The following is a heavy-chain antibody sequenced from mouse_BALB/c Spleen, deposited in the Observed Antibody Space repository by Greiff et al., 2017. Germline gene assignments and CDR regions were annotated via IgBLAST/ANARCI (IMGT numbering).Heavy chain of an antibody. Sequence: EVKVVESGGDLVKPGGSLKLSCAASGFTFSSYGMSWVRQTPDKRLEWVATISSGGSYTYYPDSVKGRFTISRDNAKNTLYLQMSSLKSEDTAMYYCARNYYDYDDYYAMDYWGQGTSVTVSS. CDR3: ARNYYDYDDYYAMDY. CDR2: ISSGGSYT. V-gene: IGHV5-6*01. D-gene: IGHD2-4*01. J-gene: IGHJ4*01. CDR1: GFTFSSYG.